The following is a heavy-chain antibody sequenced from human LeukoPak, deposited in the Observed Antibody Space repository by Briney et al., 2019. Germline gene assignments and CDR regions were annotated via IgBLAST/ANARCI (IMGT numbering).Heavy chain of an antibody. CDR3: ARERGSWGESAPFDY. J-gene: IGHJ4*02. Sequence: SETLSLTCAVYGGSFTDYYWTWIRQPPGKGLEWIGEINHSGSTNYNSSLKSRVTISVDTSKNQFSLKVSSVTAADTAVYYCARERGSWGESAPFDYWGQGTLVTVSS. D-gene: IGHD3-16*01. CDR2: INHSGST. CDR1: GGSFTDYY. V-gene: IGHV4-34*01.